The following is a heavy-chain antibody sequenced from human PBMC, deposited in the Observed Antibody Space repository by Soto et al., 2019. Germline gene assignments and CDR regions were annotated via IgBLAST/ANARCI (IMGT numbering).Heavy chain of an antibody. CDR3: ARVGEVVYVPAQANYHRYGMDV. J-gene: IGHJ6*02. CDR1: GDSMRRSDYY. V-gene: IGHV4-30-4*01. D-gene: IGHD3-16*01. CDR2: ISHSGYP. Sequence: QVQLQESGPGLLKPSQTLSLTCTVSGDSMRRSDYYWSWIRQPPGRGLEWLGYISHSGYPHYIPSLKSRLSISIDTSNNQFSLRLTSVTAADTAVYFCARVGEVVYVPAQANYHRYGMDVWGQGTTVTVAS.